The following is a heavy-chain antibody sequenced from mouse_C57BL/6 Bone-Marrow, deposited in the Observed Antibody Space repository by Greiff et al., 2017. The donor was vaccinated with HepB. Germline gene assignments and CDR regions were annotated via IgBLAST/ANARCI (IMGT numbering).Heavy chain of an antibody. CDR1: GFTFTDYY. V-gene: IGHV7-3*01. J-gene: IGHJ4*01. CDR3: ARSSLLLPVYAMDY. Sequence: EVQVVESGGGLVQPGGSLSLSCAASGFTFTDYYMSWVRQPPGKGLEWLGFSRNKANGYTTEYSASVKGQFTISRDNSQSILYRQMNALRAEDIATYDCARSSLLLPVYAMDYWGQGTSVTVSS. CDR2: SRNKANGYTT. D-gene: IGHD2-10*01.